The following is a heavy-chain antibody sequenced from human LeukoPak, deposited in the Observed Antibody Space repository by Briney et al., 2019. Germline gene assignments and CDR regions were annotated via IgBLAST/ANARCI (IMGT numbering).Heavy chain of an antibody. CDR3: ARADGYSSWFVH. J-gene: IGHJ5*02. D-gene: IGHD5-18*01. CDR2: VSSSGGRT. Sequence: GGSLRLSCVASGFTFTSNAMSWVRQAPGKGLEWVSAVSSSGGRTYYADSVKGRLTISRDNSKNTLDLQMNSLRDEDTGAYYCARADGYSSWFVHWGQGTLVTVSS. V-gene: IGHV3-23*01. CDR1: GFTFTSNA.